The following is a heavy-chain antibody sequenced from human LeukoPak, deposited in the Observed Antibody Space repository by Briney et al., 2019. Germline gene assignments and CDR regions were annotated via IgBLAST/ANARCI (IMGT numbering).Heavy chain of an antibody. CDR2: ILYDGSNE. Sequence: GGSLKLSCAASGFTFSGSGVHWVRQAPGKGLEWVAVILYDGSNEYYADSVKGRFTISRDNSKNTLYLQMNSLRAEDTAVYYCARPTYSGSYYWFDYWGQGTLVTVSS. CDR1: GFTFSGSG. J-gene: IGHJ4*02. D-gene: IGHD1-26*01. CDR3: ARPTYSGSYYWFDY. V-gene: IGHV3-33*08.